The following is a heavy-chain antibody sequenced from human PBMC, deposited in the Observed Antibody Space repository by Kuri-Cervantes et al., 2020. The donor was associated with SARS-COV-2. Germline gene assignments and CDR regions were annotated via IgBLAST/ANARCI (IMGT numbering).Heavy chain of an antibody. Sequence: LSLTCAASGFTFSSYSMNWVRQAPGKGLEWVSSISSSSSYIYYADSVKGRFTISRDNAKNSLYLQMNSLRAEDTAVYYCAKLASPFLEWLFFRTRDAFDIWGQGTMVTVSS. V-gene: IGHV3-21*01. CDR3: AKLASPFLEWLFFRTRDAFDI. CDR2: ISSSSSYI. CDR1: GFTFSSYS. J-gene: IGHJ3*02. D-gene: IGHD3-3*01.